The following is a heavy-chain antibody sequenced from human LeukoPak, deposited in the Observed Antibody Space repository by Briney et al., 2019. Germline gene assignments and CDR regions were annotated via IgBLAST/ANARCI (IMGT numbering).Heavy chain of an antibody. Sequence: PGGSLRLSCAASGFTFSTFGMIWVRQAPGKGLEWISSISSGSYIYYADAVKARFTISRDNARNSLYLQMNSLRAEDTAVYYCAREVVLSTSAWFEYWGQGTLVTVSS. CDR2: ISSGSYI. D-gene: IGHD3-22*01. CDR1: GFTFSTFG. V-gene: IGHV3-21*01. J-gene: IGHJ4*02. CDR3: AREVVLSTSAWFEY.